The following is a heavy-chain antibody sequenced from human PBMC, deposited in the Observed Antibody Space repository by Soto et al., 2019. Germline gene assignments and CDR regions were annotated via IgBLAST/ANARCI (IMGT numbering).Heavy chain of an antibody. V-gene: IGHV1-46*01. CDR1: GYTFTSYY. D-gene: IGHD2-2*01. CDR3: ARSFLRLPAIEP. CDR2: INPSGGCT. Sequence: GASVKVSCKASGYTFTSYYMHWVRQAPGQGLEWMGIINPSGGCTSYAQKFQGRVTMTRDTSTSTVYMELSSLRSEDTAVYYCARSFLRLPAIEPWGQGTLVTVSS. J-gene: IGHJ5*02.